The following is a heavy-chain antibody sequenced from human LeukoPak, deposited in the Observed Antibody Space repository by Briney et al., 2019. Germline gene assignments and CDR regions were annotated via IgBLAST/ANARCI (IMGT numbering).Heavy chain of an antibody. D-gene: IGHD3-10*01. Sequence: PSETLSLTCTVSGYSISSGYYWGWIRQPPGKGLEWIGSIYHSGSTYYNPSLKSRVTISVDTSKNQFSLKLSSVTAADTAVYYCARPLSPMVRGVISAFDIWGQGTMVTVSS. J-gene: IGHJ3*02. CDR2: IYHSGST. CDR3: ARPLSPMVRGVISAFDI. V-gene: IGHV4-38-2*02. CDR1: GYSISSGYY.